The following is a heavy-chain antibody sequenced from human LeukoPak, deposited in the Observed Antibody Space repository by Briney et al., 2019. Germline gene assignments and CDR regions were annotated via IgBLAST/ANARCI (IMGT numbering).Heavy chain of an antibody. Sequence: PSETLSLTCTVSGGSISSYYWSWLRQPPGKGLEWSGYIYYSGSTNYNPSLKSRVTISVDTSKNQFSQKLSSVTAADTAVYYCARGQLGSGSFDAFDIWGQGTMVTVSS. CDR2: IYYSGST. CDR1: GGSISSYY. D-gene: IGHD3-10*01. J-gene: IGHJ3*02. CDR3: ARGQLGSGSFDAFDI. V-gene: IGHV4-59*01.